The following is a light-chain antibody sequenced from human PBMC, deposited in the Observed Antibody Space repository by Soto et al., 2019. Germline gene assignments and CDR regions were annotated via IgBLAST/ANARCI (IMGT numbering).Light chain of an antibody. CDR1: STDVGGYNY. Sequence: SVLTQPASVSGSPGQSITISCPGTSTDVGGYNYVTWYQHHPGKAPKLIIYGVTNRASGVSNRSSGSKSGNTASLTISGLQAEDEADYYCCSFTSSSLFGTGTKVTVL. CDR2: GVT. V-gene: IGLV2-14*03. J-gene: IGLJ1*01. CDR3: CSFTSSSL.